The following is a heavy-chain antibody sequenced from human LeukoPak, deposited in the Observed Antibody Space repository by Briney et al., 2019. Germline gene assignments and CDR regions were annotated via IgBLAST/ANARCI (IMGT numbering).Heavy chain of an antibody. CDR1: GGSISSGSYY. Sequence: TSQTLSLTCTVSGGSISSGSYYWSWIRQPAGKELEWIGRIYTSGSTNYNPSLKSRVTISVDTSKNQFSLKLSSVTAADTAVYYCARATVTLIDYGGQGTLVTVSS. CDR2: IYTSGST. J-gene: IGHJ4*02. V-gene: IGHV4-61*02. CDR3: ARATVTLIDY. D-gene: IGHD4-11*01.